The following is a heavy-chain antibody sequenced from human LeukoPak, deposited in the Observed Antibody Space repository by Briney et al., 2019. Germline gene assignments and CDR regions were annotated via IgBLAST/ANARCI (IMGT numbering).Heavy chain of an antibody. D-gene: IGHD3-10*01. Sequence: GSSLKTSCTASGYSFTSYWNGWLRHTPGKGLGWMGIIYPGDSDTRDSPSFQGQVTISADKSISTAYLEWSSQKAADTAMYYCATGGGGGVGFYIWGQGTMVTVSS. CDR1: GYSFTSYW. J-gene: IGHJ3*02. V-gene: IGHV5-51*01. CDR2: IYPGDSDT. CDR3: ATGGGGGVGFYI.